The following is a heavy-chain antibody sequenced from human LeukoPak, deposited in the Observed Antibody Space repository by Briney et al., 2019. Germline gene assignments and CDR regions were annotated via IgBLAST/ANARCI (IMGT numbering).Heavy chain of an antibody. CDR3: ARVVVSSYYYYGMDV. Sequence: SVKVSCKASGGTFSSYAISWVRQAPGQGLEWMGRIIPILGIANYAQKFQGRVTITADKPTSTAYMELSSLRSEDTAVYYCARVVVSSYYYYGMDVWGQGTTVTVSS. CDR1: GGTFSSYA. J-gene: IGHJ6*02. CDR2: IIPILGIA. V-gene: IGHV1-69*04. D-gene: IGHD3-22*01.